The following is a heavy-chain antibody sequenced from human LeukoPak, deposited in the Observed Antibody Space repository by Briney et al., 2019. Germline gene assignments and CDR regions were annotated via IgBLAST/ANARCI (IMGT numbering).Heavy chain of an antibody. D-gene: IGHD3-22*01. CDR2: ISGSGDGT. V-gene: IGHV3-23*01. J-gene: IGHJ4*02. CDR3: AKERSDSNAYYNFDY. Sequence: GGSLRPSCAASGFTFTNYAMTWVRQGPGKRLEWVSGISGSGDGTDYAGSVRGRFTISRDNSKNTVYLQMNSLRAEDTAMYYCAKERSDSNAYYNFDYWGQGTLVTVSS. CDR1: GFTFTNYA.